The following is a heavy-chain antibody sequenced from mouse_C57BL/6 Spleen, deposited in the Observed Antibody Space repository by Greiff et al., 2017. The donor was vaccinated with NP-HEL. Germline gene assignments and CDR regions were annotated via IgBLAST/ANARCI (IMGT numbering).Heavy chain of an antibody. J-gene: IGHJ4*01. V-gene: IGHV5-6*01. Sequence: EVQVVESGGDLVKPGGSLKLSCAASGFTFSSYGMSWVRQTPDKRLEWVATISSGGSYTYYPDSVKGRFTISRDNAKNTLYLQMSSLKSEDTAMYYCARDYYGSRHYYAMDYWGQGTSVTVSS. CDR3: ARDYYGSRHYYAMDY. CDR2: ISSGGSYT. D-gene: IGHD1-1*01. CDR1: GFTFSSYG.